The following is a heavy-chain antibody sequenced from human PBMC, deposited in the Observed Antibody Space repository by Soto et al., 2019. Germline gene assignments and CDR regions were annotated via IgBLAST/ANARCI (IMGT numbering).Heavy chain of an antibody. V-gene: IGHV3-53*01. J-gene: IGHJ6*02. CDR2: IYSGGST. D-gene: IGHD3-22*01. CDR1: GFTVSSNY. CDR3: ALSLSHYYDRSGYSDYGMDR. Sequence: GGSLRLSCAASGFTVSSNYMSWVRQAPGKGLEWASVIYSGGSTYYADSEKGRFTISRDNSKNTQYLQMNSLRAEDMSVYYCALSLSHYYDRSGYSDYGMDRWGQGPTVTVAS.